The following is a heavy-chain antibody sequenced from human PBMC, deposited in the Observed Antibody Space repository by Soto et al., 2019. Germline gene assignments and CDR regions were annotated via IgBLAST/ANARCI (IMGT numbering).Heavy chain of an antibody. CDR3: ARAVAVPADFDY. Sequence: QVQLVQSGAEAKKPGASVKVSCKASGYTFTGYAMHWVRQAPGQRLAWMGWSNAGNGNTKYSQKFQGRVTITRDTSASTADMELSSRRSEDTAVYYCARAVAVPADFDYWGQGTLVTVSS. V-gene: IGHV1-3*01. D-gene: IGHD6-19*01. CDR2: SNAGNGNT. J-gene: IGHJ4*02. CDR1: GYTFTGYA.